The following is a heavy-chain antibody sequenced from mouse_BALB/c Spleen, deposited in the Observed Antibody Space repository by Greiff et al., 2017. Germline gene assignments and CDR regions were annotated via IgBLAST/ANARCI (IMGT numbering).Heavy chain of an antibody. CDR2: INPSTGYT. J-gene: IGHJ2*01. Sequence: VQLQQSGAELAKPGASVKMSCKASGYTFTSYWMHWVKQRPGQGLEWIGYINPSTGYTEYNQKFKDKATLTADKSSSTAYMQLSSLTSEDSAVYYCAGNGSSLYYFDDGGQGTTLTVSS. D-gene: IGHD1-1*01. CDR1: GYTFTSYW. V-gene: IGHV1-7*01. CDR3: AGNGSSLYYFDD.